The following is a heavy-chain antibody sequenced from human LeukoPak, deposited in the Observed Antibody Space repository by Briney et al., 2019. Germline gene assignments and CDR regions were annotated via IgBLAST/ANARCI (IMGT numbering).Heavy chain of an antibody. CDR1: GGTFSSYA. D-gene: IGHD4-11*01. J-gene: IGHJ4*02. CDR2: IIPIFGTA. V-gene: IGHV1-69*13. CDR3: ARVGGDYRYDAFDY. Sequence: ASVKVSCKASGGTFSSYAISWVRQAPGQGLEWMGGIIPIFGTANYAQKFQGRVTITADESTSTAYMELSSLRSEDTAVYYCARVGGDYRYDAFDYWGQGTLVTVSS.